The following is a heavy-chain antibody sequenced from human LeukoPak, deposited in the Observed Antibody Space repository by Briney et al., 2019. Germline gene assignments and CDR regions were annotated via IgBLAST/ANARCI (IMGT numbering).Heavy chain of an antibody. D-gene: IGHD5-18*01. CDR3: ARAGGIQLWLSVDY. V-gene: IGHV3-48*03. CDR2: ISSSGSTI. CDR1: GFTFSSYE. J-gene: IGHJ4*02. Sequence: PGGSLRLSCAASGFTFSSYEMNWVRQAPGKGLEWVSYISSSGSTIYYADSVKGRFTISRDNAKNSLYLQMNSLRAEDTAVYYCARAGGIQLWLSVDYWGQGTLVTVSS.